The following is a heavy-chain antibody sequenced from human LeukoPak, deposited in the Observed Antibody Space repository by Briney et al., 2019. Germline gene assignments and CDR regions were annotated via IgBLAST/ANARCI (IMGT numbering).Heavy chain of an antibody. CDR3: ARSRGNYDFWSGYYFYYYYMGV. CDR2: IYTSGST. V-gene: IGHV4-4*07. Sequence: SETLSLTCTVSGGSISSYYWSWIRQPAGKGLEWIGRIYTSGSTNYNPSLKSRVTMSVDTSKNQFSLKLSSVTAADTAVYYCARSRGNYDFWSGYYFYYYYMGVWGKGTTVTVSS. J-gene: IGHJ6*03. D-gene: IGHD3-3*01. CDR1: GGSISSYY.